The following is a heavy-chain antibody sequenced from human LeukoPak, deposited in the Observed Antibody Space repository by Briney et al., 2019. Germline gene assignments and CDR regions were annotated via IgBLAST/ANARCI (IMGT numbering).Heavy chain of an antibody. D-gene: IGHD1-1*01. CDR1: GYTFTSYG. CDR3: ARDSTTFFYYYHYMDV. V-gene: IGHV1-18*01. CDR2: ISAYNGNT. Sequence: ASVKVSCKASGYTFTSYGISWVRQAPGQGLEWMGWISAYNGNTNYAQKLQGRVTMTTDTSTSTAYMELRSLRSDDTAVYYCARDSTTFFYYYHYMDVWGKGTTVTVSS. J-gene: IGHJ6*03.